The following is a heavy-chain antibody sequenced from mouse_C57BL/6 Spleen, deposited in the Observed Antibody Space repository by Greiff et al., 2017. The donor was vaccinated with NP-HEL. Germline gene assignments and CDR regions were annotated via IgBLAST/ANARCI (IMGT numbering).Heavy chain of an antibody. Sequence: EVQLQQSGPELVKPGASVKMSCKASGYTFTDYYMHWVKQSHGQSLEWIGYINPNNGGTSYNQKFKGKATLTVNKSSSTAYMELRSLTSEDSAVYCCTNYDSLFPSAYWGQETLVTVSA. CDR3: TNYDSLFPSAY. CDR1: GYTFTDYY. CDR2: INPNNGGT. J-gene: IGHJ3*01. V-gene: IGHV1-22*01. D-gene: IGHD2-4*01.